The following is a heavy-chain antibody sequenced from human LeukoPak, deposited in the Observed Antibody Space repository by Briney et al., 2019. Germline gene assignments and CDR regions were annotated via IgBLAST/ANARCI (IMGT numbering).Heavy chain of an antibody. V-gene: IGHV1-2*02. CDR3: ARMGAYYDILTGYQGLDC. J-gene: IGHJ4*02. D-gene: IGHD3-9*01. CDR1: GYTFTGYY. CDR2: INPNSGGT. Sequence: GASVKVSCKASGYTFTGYYMHWVRQAPGQGLEWMGWINPNSGGTNYAQKFQGRVTMTRDTSISTAYMELSRLRSDDTAVYYCARMGAYYDILTGYQGLDCWGQGTLVTVSS.